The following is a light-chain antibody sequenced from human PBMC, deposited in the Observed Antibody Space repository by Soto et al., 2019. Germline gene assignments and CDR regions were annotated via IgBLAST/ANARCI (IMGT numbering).Light chain of an antibody. Sequence: VVMTQSPGTLSVSLGERATLSCRASQTVRNNYLAWYQQKPGQAPRLLIYDASSRATGIPDRFSGGGSGTDFTLTISRLEPEDFAVYYCQQFTSYPLTFGGGTKVDIK. CDR3: QQFTSYPLT. J-gene: IGKJ4*01. CDR1: QTVRNNY. CDR2: DAS. V-gene: IGKV3-20*01.